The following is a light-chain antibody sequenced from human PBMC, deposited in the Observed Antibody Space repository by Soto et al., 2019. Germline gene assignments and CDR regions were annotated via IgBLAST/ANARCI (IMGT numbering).Light chain of an antibody. CDR2: SNN. J-gene: IGLJ1*01. Sequence: QSVLTQPPSASGTPGQRVTISCSGSSSNIGRNTVSWYRQLPGTAPKLLIYSNNQRPSGVPDRFSGSKSGSSASLAISGLQSEDEAGYYCAAWDVSLNGLVFGTGTKVTVL. CDR1: SSNIGRNT. CDR3: AAWDVSLNGLV. V-gene: IGLV1-44*01.